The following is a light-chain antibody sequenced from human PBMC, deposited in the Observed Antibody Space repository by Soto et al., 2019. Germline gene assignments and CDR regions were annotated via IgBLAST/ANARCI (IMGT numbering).Light chain of an antibody. CDR1: SSDVGGYNL. CDR3: CSYVTGSTWV. J-gene: IGLJ3*02. CDR2: EGS. V-gene: IGLV2-23*01. Sequence: QSVLTQPASVSGSPGQSITISCTGTSSDVGGYNLVSWYQQPPGEAPKLIIYEGSKRPSGVSNRFSASKSGNTASLTISALQPHDEADYYCCSYVTGSTWVFGGGTQLTVL.